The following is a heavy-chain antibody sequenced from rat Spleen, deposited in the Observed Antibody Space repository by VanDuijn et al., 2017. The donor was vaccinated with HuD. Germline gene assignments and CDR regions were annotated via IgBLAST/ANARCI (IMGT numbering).Heavy chain of an antibody. CDR1: GFTFSNYY. V-gene: IGHV5-25*01. D-gene: IGHD5-1*01. CDR3: ATPSNWERGSWFAY. Sequence: EVQLVESGGGLVQPGRSMKLSCAASGFTFSNYYMAWVRQTPTKGLEWVASISTGGGDTYYRASVKGRFTISRDNAKSTLYLQMDSLRSEDTATYYCATPSNWERGSWFAYWGQGVMVTVSS. J-gene: IGHJ2*01. CDR2: ISTGGGDT.